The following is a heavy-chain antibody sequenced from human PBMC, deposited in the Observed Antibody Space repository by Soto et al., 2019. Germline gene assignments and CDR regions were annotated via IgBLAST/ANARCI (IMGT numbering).Heavy chain of an antibody. J-gene: IGHJ4*02. CDR2: INGDGSST. D-gene: IGHD4-17*01. Sequence: GGSLRLSCAASGFTFSSYWMHWVRQAPGKGLVWVSRINGDGSSTGYADSVKGRFTISRDNAKNTLFLQMNSLRAEDTAVYYCARESDGANSLWGQGTLVTVSS. V-gene: IGHV3-74*01. CDR1: GFTFSSYW. CDR3: ARESDGANSL.